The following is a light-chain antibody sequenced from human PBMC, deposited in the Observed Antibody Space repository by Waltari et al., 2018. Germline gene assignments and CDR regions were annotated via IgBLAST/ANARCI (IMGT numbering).Light chain of an antibody. V-gene: IGKV3-15*01. CDR1: QSVTTN. CDR2: GAS. CDR3: HQYNDGPPFN. J-gene: IGKJ2*01. Sequence: EIVMTQSPATLSVSPWERAILSCRASQSVTTNLAWYQQKPGQAPRLLIYGASTRATDIPARFSGSGSGTEFTLTISSLQSEDFAVYYCHQYNDGPPFNFGPGTKLEIK.